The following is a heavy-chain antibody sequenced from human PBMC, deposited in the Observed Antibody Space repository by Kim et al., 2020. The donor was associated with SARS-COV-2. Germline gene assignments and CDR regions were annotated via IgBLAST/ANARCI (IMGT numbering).Heavy chain of an antibody. J-gene: IGHJ4*02. CDR2: INAGNGNT. CDR1: GYTFTSYA. D-gene: IGHD4-17*01. Sequence: ASVKVSCKASGYTFTSYAMHWVRQAPGQRLEWMGWINAGNGNTKYSQKFQGRVTITRDTSASTAYMELSSLRSEDTAVYYCARAWRTVTNFDYWGQGTLVTVSS. CDR3: ARAWRTVTNFDY. V-gene: IGHV1-3*01.